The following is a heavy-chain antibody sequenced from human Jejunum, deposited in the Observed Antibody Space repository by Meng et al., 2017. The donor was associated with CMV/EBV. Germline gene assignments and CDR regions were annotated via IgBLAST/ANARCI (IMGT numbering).Heavy chain of an antibody. J-gene: IGHJ5*02. V-gene: IGHV4-34*08. Sequence: LAFSVYGVTCSYCYWTCIRQPPGKGLMGNSKINQRGDNNYNPSRKGPITVAVDTSTKQFSLKVISVAAADAAVYYCVRFGESFNWFDPWGQGNLVTVSS. CDR1: GVTCSYCY. D-gene: IGHD3-10*01. CDR2: INQRGDN. CDR3: VRFGESFNWFDP.